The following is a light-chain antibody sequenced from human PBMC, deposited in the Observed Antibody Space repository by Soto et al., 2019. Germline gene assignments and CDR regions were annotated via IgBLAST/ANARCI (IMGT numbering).Light chain of an antibody. J-gene: IGKJ1*01. Sequence: EIVLTQSPATLSLSPGERATLSCRASQSVSSSYLAWYQQKPGQAPRLLIYGASSRATGIPDRFSGSGSGTDFTLTISRLEPEDFAVYYCQQYGSPTTFGQGTKVDIK. CDR3: QQYGSPTT. CDR1: QSVSSSY. CDR2: GAS. V-gene: IGKV3-20*01.